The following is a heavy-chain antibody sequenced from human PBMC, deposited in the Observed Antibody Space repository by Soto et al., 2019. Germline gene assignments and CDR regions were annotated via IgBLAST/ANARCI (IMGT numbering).Heavy chain of an antibody. CDR2: IWYDGSNK. CDR3: ARDAAGSWYFDL. CDR1: GFTFSSYG. J-gene: IGHJ2*01. V-gene: IGHV3-33*01. Sequence: QVQLVESGGGVVQPGRSLRLSCAASGFTFSSYGMHWVRQAPGKGLEWVAVIWYDGSNKYYADSVKGRFTISRDNSKNTLYLQMNSLRAEDTAVYYCARDAAGSWYFDLWGRGTLVTVST.